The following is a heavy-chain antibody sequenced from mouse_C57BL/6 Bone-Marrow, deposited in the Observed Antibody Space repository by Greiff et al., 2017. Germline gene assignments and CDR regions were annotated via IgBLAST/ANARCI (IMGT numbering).Heavy chain of an antibody. V-gene: IGHV1-78*01. J-gene: IGHJ4*01. Sequence: VQLQQSDAELVKPGASVKISCKVSGYTFTDHTIHWMKQRPEQGLAWIGYIYPRDGSTKYNEKFKGKATLNADKSSSTAYMQLNSLTSEHSAVYFCARSGEKSNYGYAMDYWGQGTSVTVSS. D-gene: IGHD2-5*01. CDR1: GYTFTDHT. CDR2: IYPRDGST. CDR3: ARSGEKSNYGYAMDY.